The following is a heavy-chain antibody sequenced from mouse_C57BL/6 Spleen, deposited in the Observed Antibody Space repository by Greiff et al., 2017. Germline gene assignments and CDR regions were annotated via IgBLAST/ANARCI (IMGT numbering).Heavy chain of an antibody. CDR1: GFNIKNTY. V-gene: IGHV14-3*01. D-gene: IGHD2-3*01. Sequence: VQLKESVAELVRPGASVKLSCTASGFNIKNTYMHWVKQRPEQGLEWIGRIDPANGNTKYAPKFQGKATITADTSSNTAYLQLSSLTSEDTAIYYSARSPAVCDGHFAYWGPGTLVTVSA. CDR2: IDPANGNT. CDR3: ARSPAVCDGHFAY. J-gene: IGHJ3*01.